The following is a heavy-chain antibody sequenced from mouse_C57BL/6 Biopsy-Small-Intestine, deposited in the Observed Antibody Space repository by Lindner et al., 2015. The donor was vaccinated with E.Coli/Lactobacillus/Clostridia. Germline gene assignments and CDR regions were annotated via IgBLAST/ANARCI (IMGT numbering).Heavy chain of an antibody. CDR3: ARGYGRAMDY. CDR1: GYTFTSYD. J-gene: IGHJ4*01. V-gene: IGHV1-85*01. Sequence: VQLQESGPELVKPGASVKLSCKASGYTFTSYDINWVKQRPGQGLEWIGWIYPRDGSTKYNEKFKGKATLTVDTPSSTAYMELHSLTSEDSAVYFGARGYGRAMDYWGQGTSVTVSS. D-gene: IGHD2-1*01. CDR2: IYPRDGST.